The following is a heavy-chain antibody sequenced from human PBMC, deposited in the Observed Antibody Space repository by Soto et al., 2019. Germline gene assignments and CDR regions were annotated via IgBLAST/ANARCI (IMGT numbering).Heavy chain of an antibody. D-gene: IGHD2-2*01. V-gene: IGHV4-31*03. CDR3: ARSSTSANYFDY. CDR2: IYYSGST. Sequence: QVQLQESGPGLAKPSQTLSLTCTVSGGSISSGGYYWSWIRQHPGKGLEWIGYIYYSGSTYYNPSLKSRVTISVDTSKNQFSLKLTSVAAADTAVYYCARSSTSANYFDYWGQGTLVTVSS. J-gene: IGHJ4*02. CDR1: GGSISSGGYY.